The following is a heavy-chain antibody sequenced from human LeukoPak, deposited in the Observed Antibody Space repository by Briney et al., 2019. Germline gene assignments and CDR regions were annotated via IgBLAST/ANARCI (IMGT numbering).Heavy chain of an antibody. D-gene: IGHD2-2*01. J-gene: IGHJ4*02. Sequence: PSETLSLTCGVSGYSISSGYYWGWIRQPPGKGLEWIGSLYHAGSTYYNPSLKGRLTLSVDTSKNQFSLKLSSVTAADTAVYYCARAYCSSASCPFHYWGQGTLVTVSS. CDR3: ARAYCSSASCPFHY. CDR1: GYSISSGYY. CDR2: LYHAGST. V-gene: IGHV4-38-2*01.